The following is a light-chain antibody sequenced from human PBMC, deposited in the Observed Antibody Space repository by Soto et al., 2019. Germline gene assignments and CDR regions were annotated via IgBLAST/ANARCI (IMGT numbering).Light chain of an antibody. CDR2: EVT. J-gene: IGLJ1*01. V-gene: IGLV2-14*01. Sequence: QSALTQPASVSGSPGQSITISCTGTSSDVGGYNYVSWYQHHPGKAPKLIIYEVTSRPSGVSNRFSGSKSGDTASLTISGLQAEDESDYYCATWDDSLKGYVFGTGTKLTVL. CDR1: SSDVGGYNY. CDR3: ATWDDSLKGYV.